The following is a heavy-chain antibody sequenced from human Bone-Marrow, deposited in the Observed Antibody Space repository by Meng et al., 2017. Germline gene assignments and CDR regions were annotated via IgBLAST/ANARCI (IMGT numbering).Heavy chain of an antibody. V-gene: IGHV3-49*03. D-gene: IGHD6-19*01. CDR3: TRSGYSSGWYEVVDWFDP. CDR1: GFTFGDYA. J-gene: IGHJ5*02. CDR2: IRSKAYGGTT. Sequence: GGSLRLSCTASGFTFGDYAMSWFRQAPGKGLEWVGFIRSKAYGGTTEYAASAKGRFTISRDDSKSIAYLQMNSLKTEDTAVYYCTRSGYSSGWYEVVDWFDPWGQGTLVTVSS.